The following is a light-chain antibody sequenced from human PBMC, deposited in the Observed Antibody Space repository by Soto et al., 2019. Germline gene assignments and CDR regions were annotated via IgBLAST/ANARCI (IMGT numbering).Light chain of an antibody. J-gene: IGLJ1*01. CDR3: QSYDSRLRGSYV. CDR1: SSKIGAGYD. V-gene: IGLV1-40*01. CDR2: GNS. Sequence: QSVLTQPPSVSGAPGQRVTISCPGSSSKIGAGYDVHWYQQLPGTAPKLLIYGNSNRPSGVPDRFSGSKSGTSASLAITGLQAEDEADYYCQSYDSRLRGSYVFGPGTKLTVL.